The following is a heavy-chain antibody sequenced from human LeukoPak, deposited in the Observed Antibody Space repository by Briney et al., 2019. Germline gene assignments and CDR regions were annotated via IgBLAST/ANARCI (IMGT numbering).Heavy chain of an antibody. V-gene: IGHV1-69*04. Sequence: SVKVSCKASGGTFISYAISWVRQAPGQGLEWMGRIIPILGIANYAQKFQGRVTITADKSTSTAYMELSSLRSEDTAVYYCATNIGELSFDAFDIWGQGTMVTVSS. CDR1: GGTFISYA. CDR2: IIPILGIA. J-gene: IGHJ3*02. D-gene: IGHD3-16*02. CDR3: ATNIGELSFDAFDI.